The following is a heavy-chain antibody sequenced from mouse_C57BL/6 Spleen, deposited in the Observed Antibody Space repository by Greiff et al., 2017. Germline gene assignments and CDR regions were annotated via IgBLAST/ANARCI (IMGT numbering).Heavy chain of an antibody. CDR1: GYTFTSYW. CDR2: IHPNSGST. Sequence: QVQLQQPGAELVKPGASVKLSCKASGYTFTSYWMHWVKQRPGQGLEWIGMIHPNSGSTNYNEKFKSKATLTVDKSSSTAYMQLSSLTSEDSAVYYCAREGSYVGYFDYWGQGTTLTVSS. CDR3: AREGSYVGYFDY. D-gene: IGHD1-1*02. J-gene: IGHJ2*01. V-gene: IGHV1-64*01.